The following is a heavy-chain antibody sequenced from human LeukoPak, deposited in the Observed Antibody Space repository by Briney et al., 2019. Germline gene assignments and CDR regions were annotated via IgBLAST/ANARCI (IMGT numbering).Heavy chain of an antibody. Sequence: SQTLSLTCTVSGGSISSGGYYWSWIRQHPGKGLEWIGYIYYSGSTYYNPSLKSRVTISVDTSKNQFSLKLSSVTAADTAEYYCAREWRPGPFDYWGQGTLVTVSS. J-gene: IGHJ4*02. V-gene: IGHV4-31*03. CDR2: IYYSGST. D-gene: IGHD3-10*01. CDR3: AREWRPGPFDY. CDR1: GGSISSGGYY.